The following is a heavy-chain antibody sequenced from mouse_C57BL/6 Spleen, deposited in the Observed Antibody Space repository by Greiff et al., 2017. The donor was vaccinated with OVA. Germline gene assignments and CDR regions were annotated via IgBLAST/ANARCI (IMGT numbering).Heavy chain of an antibody. V-gene: IGHV1-74*01. CDR3: AAYYYGSRYFDY. CDR1: GYTFTSYW. J-gene: IGHJ2*01. D-gene: IGHD1-1*01. Sequence: QVQLQQPGAELVKPGASVKVSCKASGYTFTSYWMHWVKQRPGQGLEWIGRIHPSDRDTNYNQKFKGKATLTVDKSSSTAYMQLSSLTSEDSAVYYCAAYYYGSRYFDYWGQGTTLTVSS. CDR2: IHPSDRDT.